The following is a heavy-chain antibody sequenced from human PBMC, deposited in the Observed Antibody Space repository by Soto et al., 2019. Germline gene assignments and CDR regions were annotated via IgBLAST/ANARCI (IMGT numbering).Heavy chain of an antibody. J-gene: IGHJ6*03. V-gene: IGHV1-8*01. Sequence: QVQLVQSGAEVKKPGASVRVSCKASGYTFTNYDINWVRQATGQGPEWMGWMNPKSGNTGYAQKFQGRVTMTRDTSISTAYMELSGLRSEDTAVYFCARGSSMFGDFRDSNYYYYMDVWGKGTTVTVSS. CDR2: MNPKSGNT. D-gene: IGHD3-10*02. CDR3: ARGSSMFGDFRDSNYYYYMDV. CDR1: GYTFTNYD.